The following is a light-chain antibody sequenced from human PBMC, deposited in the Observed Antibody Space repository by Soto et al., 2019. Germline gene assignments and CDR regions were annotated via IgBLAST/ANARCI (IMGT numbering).Light chain of an antibody. J-gene: IGKJ4*01. CDR3: QQRNNYPLT. CDR1: QGIRSY. Sequence: IQLTQSPSSLSASVGDRVTITCRASQGIRSYLAWYQQKPGKAPNLLIYAASTLQGGVPSRFNGSGSGTDFTLTIRSLQPEDFATYYCQQRNNYPLTFGGGTKVEIK. CDR2: AAS. V-gene: IGKV1-9*01.